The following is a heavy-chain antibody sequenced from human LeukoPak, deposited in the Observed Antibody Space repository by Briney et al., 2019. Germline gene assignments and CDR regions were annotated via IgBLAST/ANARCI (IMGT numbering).Heavy chain of an antibody. CDR1: GFTFSSYS. CDR3: ARERRFGELDY. D-gene: IGHD3-10*01. V-gene: IGHV3-48*01. Sequence: QTGGSLRLSCAASGFTFSSYSMNWVRQAPGKGLEWVSYISSSSSTIYYADSVKGRFTISRDNAKNSLYLQMNSLRAEDTAVYYCARERRFGELDYWGQGTLVTVSS. CDR2: ISSSSSTI. J-gene: IGHJ4*02.